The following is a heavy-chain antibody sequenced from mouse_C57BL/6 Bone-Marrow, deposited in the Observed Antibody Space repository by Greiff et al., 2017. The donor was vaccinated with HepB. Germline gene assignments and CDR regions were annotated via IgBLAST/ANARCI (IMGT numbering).Heavy chain of an antibody. J-gene: IGHJ4*01. V-gene: IGHV5-6*01. CDR2: ISSGGSYT. CDR3: ARQGLEAFSYYYAMDY. Sequence: EVKLMESGGDLVKPGGSLKLSCAASGFTFSSYGMSWVRQTPDKRLEWVATISSGGSYTYYPDSVKGRFTISRDNAKNTLYLQMSSLKSEDTAMYYCARQGLEAFSYYYAMDYWGQGTSVTVSS. CDR1: GFTFSSYG. D-gene: IGHD1-2*01.